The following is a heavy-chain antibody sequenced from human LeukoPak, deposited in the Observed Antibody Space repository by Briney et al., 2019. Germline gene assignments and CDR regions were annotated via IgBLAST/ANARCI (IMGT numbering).Heavy chain of an antibody. J-gene: IGHJ4*02. CDR3: AKAKRRHGDGHTGYYFDY. CDR1: GFTFDDYA. D-gene: IGHD2-8*02. Sequence: GGSLRLSCAASGFTFDDYAMHWVRQAPGKGLEWVSGITSDSGRIGYADSVRGRFTISRDNAKNSLYLQMNDLRVEDTALYYCAKAKRRHGDGHTGYYFDYWGQGVLVTVFS. V-gene: IGHV3-9*01. CDR2: ITSDSGRI.